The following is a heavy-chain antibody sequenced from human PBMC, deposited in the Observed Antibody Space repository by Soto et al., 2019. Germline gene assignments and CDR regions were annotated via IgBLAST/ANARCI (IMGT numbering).Heavy chain of an antibody. CDR1: GAFITDNNW. Sequence: QVQLQESGPGLVKPSGTLSLTCDVSGAFITDNNWWSWVRQPPGEGLEWIGEIFQSGSTNYNPSLASLVTISVDKSKNPFSLRLNSMTAADTAVYYCGRVMDRPLPTAIDSWCHGTLVTVSS. J-gene: IGHJ5*01. D-gene: IGHD2-21*02. CDR2: IFQSGST. V-gene: IGHV4-4*02. CDR3: GRVMDRPLPTAIDS.